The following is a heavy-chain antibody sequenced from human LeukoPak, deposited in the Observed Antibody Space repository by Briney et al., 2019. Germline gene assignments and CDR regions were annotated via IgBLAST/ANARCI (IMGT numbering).Heavy chain of an antibody. D-gene: IGHD2/OR15-2a*01. Sequence: GGSLRLSCAASGFTFWSYAMSWVRQAPGKGLDWVSAISGGGDSTYYADSVKGRFTISRDNAKNSLYLQMNSLRAEDTAVYYCARGPTRANSSDYWGQGTLVTVSS. CDR3: ARGPTRANSSDY. CDR1: GFTFWSYA. J-gene: IGHJ4*02. V-gene: IGHV3-23*01. CDR2: ISGGGDST.